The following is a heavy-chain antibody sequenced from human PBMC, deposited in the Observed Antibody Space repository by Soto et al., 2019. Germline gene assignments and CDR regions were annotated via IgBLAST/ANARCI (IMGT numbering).Heavy chain of an antibody. CDR1: GSTFTSFD. CDR3: ARGISAGTDY. D-gene: IGHD1-1*01. V-gene: IGHV1-8*01. J-gene: IGHJ4*02. CDR2: MSPSNGNT. Sequence: QVQLVQSGVEVREPGASVKVSCKASGSTFTSFDINWVRQARGQGLEWMGWMSPSNGNTGYAQKFQGRVSMTRDTSINTAYMELSSLTSEDTAVYYCARGISAGTDYWGQGTLVTVSS.